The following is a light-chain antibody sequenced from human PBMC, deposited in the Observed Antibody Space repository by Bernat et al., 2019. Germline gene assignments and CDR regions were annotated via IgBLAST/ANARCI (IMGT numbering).Light chain of an antibody. V-gene: IGKV2-28*01. CDR3: MQSLQTPYT. CDR1: QSLLHDNGYKY. Sequence: DIKMTQSQLSLTVTPGEPASISCKSSQSLLHDNGYKYLDWYLQKPGQSPQLLIYLGSHRASGVPDRISGSGSGTHFTLKINRVEAEDVGIYYCMQSLQTPYTFGQWTKLEIK. J-gene: IGKJ2*01. CDR2: LGS.